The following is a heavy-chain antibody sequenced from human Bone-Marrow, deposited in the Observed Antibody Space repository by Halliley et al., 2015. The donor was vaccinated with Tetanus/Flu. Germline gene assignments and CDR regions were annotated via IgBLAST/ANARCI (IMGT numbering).Heavy chain of an antibody. CDR2: ISSFNGNT. V-gene: IGHV1-18*01. CDR1: GYTFSNDG. CDR3: ARDRTGNTYYGLDV. Sequence: QLVQSGAEVKRPGASVKVSCKASGYTFSNDGISWVRQAPGQGPEWMGWISSFNGNTIYAQNLQGRVTMTTETSTTTAYMELRSLTYDDTAVYFCARDRTGNTYYGLDVWGQGTTVTVSS. J-gene: IGHJ6*02. D-gene: IGHD1-7*01.